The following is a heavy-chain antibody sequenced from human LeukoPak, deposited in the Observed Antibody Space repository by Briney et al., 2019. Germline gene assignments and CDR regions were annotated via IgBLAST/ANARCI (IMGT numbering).Heavy chain of an antibody. J-gene: IGHJ5*02. V-gene: IGHV4-39*01. CDR3: ARQERRYYDSSGYSNWFDP. CDR1: GVSISSSSYY. D-gene: IGHD3-22*01. CDR2: IYYSGST. Sequence: PSETLSLTCTVSGVSISSSSYYWGWIRQPPGKGLEWIGSIYYSGSTYYNPSLKSRVTISVDTSKNQFSLKLSSVTAADTAVYYCARQERRYYDSSGYSNWFDPWGQGTLVTVSS.